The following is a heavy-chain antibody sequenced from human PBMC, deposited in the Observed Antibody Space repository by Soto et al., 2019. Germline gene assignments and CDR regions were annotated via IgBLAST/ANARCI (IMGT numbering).Heavy chain of an antibody. V-gene: IGHV3-33*01. J-gene: IGHJ4*02. CDR2: IWFDGSNK. Sequence: QVQLVESGGGVVQPGRSLRLSCAASGFTFSSYGMHWVRQAPGKGLEWVAVIWFDGSNKFYADSVKGRFTISRDNSKNTGSLQMNSRRDEDSAAYYCATTGPYWGQGTLVTVSS. CDR1: GFTFSSYG. CDR3: ATTGPY.